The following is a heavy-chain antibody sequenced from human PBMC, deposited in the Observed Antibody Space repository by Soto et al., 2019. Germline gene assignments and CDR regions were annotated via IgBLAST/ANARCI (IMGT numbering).Heavy chain of an antibody. CDR2: ISYDGSNE. CDR3: ARSPSAMIVVVQWYFDL. V-gene: IGHV3-30-3*01. Sequence: QVQLVESGGGVVQPGRSLRLSCAASGFTFSSTSMHWVRQAPGKGLEWVAVISYDGSNEYYADSVKGRFTISRDNSKHTLYLQMDSRRAGDTAVYYCARSPSAMIVVVQWYFDLWGRGTLVTVSS. CDR1: GFTFSSTS. J-gene: IGHJ2*01. D-gene: IGHD3-22*01.